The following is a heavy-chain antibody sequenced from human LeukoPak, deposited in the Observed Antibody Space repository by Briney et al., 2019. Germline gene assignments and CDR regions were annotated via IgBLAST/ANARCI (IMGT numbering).Heavy chain of an antibody. D-gene: IGHD3-10*01. CDR3: ASRCLGGSGSFDY. CDR1: GYSFTSYW. J-gene: IGHJ4*02. CDR2: IHPVDSDT. V-gene: IGHV5-51*01. Sequence: GESLKISCKGSGYSFTSYWIGWVRQMPGKGLEWMGLIHPVDSDTRYSPSFQGQVTMSADQSISTAYLQWSSLKASDTAMYYCASRCLGGSGSFDYWGQGTVGTVSS.